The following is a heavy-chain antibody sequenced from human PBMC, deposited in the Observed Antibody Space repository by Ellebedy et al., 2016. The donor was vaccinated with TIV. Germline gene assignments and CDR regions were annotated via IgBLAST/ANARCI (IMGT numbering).Heavy chain of an antibody. V-gene: IGHV3-7*01. CDR3: ARGLGDY. Sequence: PGGSLRLSCAASGFTFSDYWMTWVRQTPGKGLEWVANIKEDGGKKYYVDSVKGRFAISRDNAKTSLYLQMNSLRDEDTAVYYCARGLGDYWGQGTLVIVSS. J-gene: IGHJ4*02. CDR2: IKEDGGKK. CDR1: GFTFSDYW.